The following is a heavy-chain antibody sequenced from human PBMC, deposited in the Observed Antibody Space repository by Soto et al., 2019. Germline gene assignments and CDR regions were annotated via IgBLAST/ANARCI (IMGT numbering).Heavy chain of an antibody. J-gene: IGHJ5*02. Sequence: QMQLVQSGAEVKKPGSSVKVSCTVSGDTFTAQALTWVRQAPGQGLEWIGGIIPVFGKPSYAQNFQGRVTITADRSATDASTSTAYMELSSLKSDDTAVYYCARAALNGPGNHWGQGTLVTVSS. CDR3: ARAALNGPGNH. V-gene: IGHV1-69*01. CDR1: GDTFTAQA. CDR2: IIPVFGKP. D-gene: IGHD2-8*01.